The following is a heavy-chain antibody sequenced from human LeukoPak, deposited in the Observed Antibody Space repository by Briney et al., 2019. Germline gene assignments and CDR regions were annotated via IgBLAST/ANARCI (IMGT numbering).Heavy chain of an antibody. J-gene: IGHJ4*02. CDR3: ARATYYDYYDSSGYKYYFDY. D-gene: IGHD3-22*01. CDR1: GYSFTSYW. CDR2: IYPGDSDT. V-gene: IGHV5-51*01. Sequence: GESLKISCKGSGYSFTSYWIGWVRQMPGKGLEWMGIIYPGDSDTRYSPSFQGQVTISADKSISTAYLQWSSLKASDTAMYYCARATYYDYYDSSGYKYYFDYWGQGTLVTVSS.